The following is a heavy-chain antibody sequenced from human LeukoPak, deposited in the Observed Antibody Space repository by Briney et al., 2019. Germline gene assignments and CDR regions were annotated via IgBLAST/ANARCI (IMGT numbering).Heavy chain of an antibody. CDR2: ISGSSSYI. CDR3: ARDVFGSKHPFDY. V-gene: IGHV3-21*01. D-gene: IGHD3-16*01. Sequence: GGSLRLSCAASGFTVSSNYMSWVRQAPGKGLEWVSSISGSSSYIYYADSVKGRFTISRDNAKKSLYLQMNSLRAEDTAIYYCARDVFGSKHPFDYWGQGTLVTVSS. CDR1: GFTVSSNY. J-gene: IGHJ4*02.